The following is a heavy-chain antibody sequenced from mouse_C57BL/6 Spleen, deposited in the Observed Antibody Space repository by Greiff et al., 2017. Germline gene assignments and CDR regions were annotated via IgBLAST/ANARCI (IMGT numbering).Heavy chain of an antibody. CDR3: ARYPGGDY. V-gene: IGHV1-26*01. J-gene: IGHJ2*01. CDR2: INPNNGGT. D-gene: IGHD1-1*02. CDR1: GYTFTDYY. Sequence: VQLQQSGPELVKPGASVKISCKASGYTFTDYYMNWVKQSHGKSLEWIGDINPNNGGTSYNQKFKGKATLTVDKSSSTAYMELRSLTSEDSAVYYCARYPGGDYWGQGTTLTVSS.